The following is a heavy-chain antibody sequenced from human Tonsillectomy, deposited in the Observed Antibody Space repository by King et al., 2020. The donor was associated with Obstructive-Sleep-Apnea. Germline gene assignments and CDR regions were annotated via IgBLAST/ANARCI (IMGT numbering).Heavy chain of an antibody. CDR3: ARGREGYTKSLGGYYYYGMDV. Sequence: QLQESGPGLLKPSQTLSLTCPVSGGYISSGGYYWSWIRQHPGKGLDWIVYIYYSGSTYYNPSLKSRVTILVDTSKNQFSLKRSSVIAAATAVYYCARGREGYTKSLGGYYYYGMDVWGQGTTVTVSS. J-gene: IGHJ6*02. CDR1: GGYISSGGYY. D-gene: IGHD5-24*01. V-gene: IGHV4-31*03. CDR2: IYYSGST.